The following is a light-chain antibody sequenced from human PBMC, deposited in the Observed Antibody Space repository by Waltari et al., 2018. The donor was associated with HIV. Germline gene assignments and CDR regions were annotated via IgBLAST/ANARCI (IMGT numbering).Light chain of an antibody. J-gene: IGLJ3*02. CDR1: SSNIGSHF. CDR2: ESD. Sequence: QSVLTQPPSTSATPGQRVTILCSGASSNIGSHFVSWYRPLPGATPKLLIYESDRRPSGVPDRFSGSESGTSASLAISGLRSEDEADYYCAAWDNYLNAWVFGGGTRVTVL. CDR3: AAWDNYLNAWV. V-gene: IGLV1-47*01.